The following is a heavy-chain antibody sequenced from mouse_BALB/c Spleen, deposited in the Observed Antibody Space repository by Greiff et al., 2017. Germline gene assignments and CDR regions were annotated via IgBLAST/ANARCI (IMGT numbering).Heavy chain of an antibody. V-gene: IGHV1-54*01. Sequence: VQLQQSGAELVRPGTSVKVSCKASGYAFTNYLIEWVKQRPGQGLEWIGVINPGSGGTNYNGKFKGKATLTADKSSSTAYMQLSSLTSEDSAVYFCALYGNTGYFDVWGAGTTVTVSS. D-gene: IGHD2-10*02. CDR1: GYAFTNYL. J-gene: IGHJ1*01. CDR2: INPGSGGT. CDR3: ALYGNTGYFDV.